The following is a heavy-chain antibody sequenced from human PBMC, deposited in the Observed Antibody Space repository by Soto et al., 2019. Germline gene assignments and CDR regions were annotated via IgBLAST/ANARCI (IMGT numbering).Heavy chain of an antibody. Sequence: GGSLRLSCAASGFTFSDHYMDWVRQAPGKGLEWVARFRNKKNGYTREYAAAVKDRFTISRDDSINALFLQMDSLKTEDTAMYYCASSWDDYRDLDYWGQGTLVTVSS. CDR2: FRNKKNGYTR. CDR3: ASSWDDYRDLDY. V-gene: IGHV3-72*01. CDR1: GFTFSDHY. D-gene: IGHD4-17*01. J-gene: IGHJ4*02.